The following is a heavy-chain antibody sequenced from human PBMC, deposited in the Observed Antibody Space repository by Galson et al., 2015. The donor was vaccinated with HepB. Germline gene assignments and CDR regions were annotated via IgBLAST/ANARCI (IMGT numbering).Heavy chain of an antibody. D-gene: IGHD3-22*01. V-gene: IGHV7-4-1*02. CDR2: INPNTGNP. CDR1: GYRFTRHG. J-gene: IGHJ4*01. Sequence: SVKVSCKASGYRFTRHGMNWVRQAPGQGLEWMGWINPNTGNPTYAQGFTGRFVFSFDTSVSTAYLQISNLQAEDTAVYYCARNPASPSYYYDSSGYYFVFDYWGQGTLVTVSS. CDR3: ARNPASPSYYYDSSGYYFVFDY.